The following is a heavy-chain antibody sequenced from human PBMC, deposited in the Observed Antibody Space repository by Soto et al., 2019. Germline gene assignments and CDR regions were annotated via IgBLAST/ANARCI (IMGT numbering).Heavy chain of an antibody. Sequence: GGSLRLSCAASGFTFSSYSMNWVRQAPGKGLEWVSSISSSSSYIYYADSVKGRFTISRDNAKNSLYLQMNSLRAEDTAVYYCARDYIVVVPAATYYYYGMDVWGQGTTVTVSS. CDR2: ISSSSSYI. J-gene: IGHJ6*02. CDR1: GFTFSSYS. CDR3: ARDYIVVVPAATYYYYGMDV. D-gene: IGHD2-2*01. V-gene: IGHV3-21*01.